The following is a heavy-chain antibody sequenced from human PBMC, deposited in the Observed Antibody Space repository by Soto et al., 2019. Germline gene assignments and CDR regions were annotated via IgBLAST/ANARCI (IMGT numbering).Heavy chain of an antibody. CDR1: GFTFRDHG. Sequence: EVQMVESGGGLVQPGRSLRLSCTGSGFTFRDHGLTWVRQAPGKGLEWLGFIRSNRFGATSEFAASVKGRFYISSDDSNTGAYLPLNNLPSEDTAVYYCGRSAPHGSGGGCSSIDFWGRGTLVSVSS. J-gene: IGHJ4*02. CDR2: IRSNRFGATS. CDR3: GRSAPHGSGGGCSSIDF. V-gene: IGHV3-49*04. D-gene: IGHD2-15*01.